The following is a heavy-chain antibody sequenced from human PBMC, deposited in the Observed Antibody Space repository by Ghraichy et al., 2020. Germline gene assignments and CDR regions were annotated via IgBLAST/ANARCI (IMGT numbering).Heavy chain of an antibody. V-gene: IGHV1-18*04. D-gene: IGHD5-18*01. CDR2: ISAYNGNT. CDR1: GYTFTSYG. CDR3: ARATALVQHSGFDI. Sequence: ASVKVSCKASGYTFTSYGINWVRQAPGQGLEWMGWISAYNGNTDYAQNLQDRVTMTTDTLTSTVYLDLRSLTSDDTAVYYCARATALVQHSGFDIWGQGTMVTVSS. J-gene: IGHJ3*02.